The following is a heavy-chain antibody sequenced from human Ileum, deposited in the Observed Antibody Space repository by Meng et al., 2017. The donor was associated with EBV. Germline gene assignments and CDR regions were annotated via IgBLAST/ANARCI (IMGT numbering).Heavy chain of an antibody. J-gene: IGHJ4*02. CDR1: GGSISSYY. CDR3: ARGGWSLDY. V-gene: IGHV4-59*08. Sequence: QRQLQEPGPGLLKPTETLSLTCTVSGGSISSYYWSWIRQPPGKGLEWIGYIYYSGSTNYNPSLKSRVTISVDTSKNQFSLNLSSVTAADTAVYYCARGGWSLDYWGQGTLVTVSS. CDR2: IYYSGST. D-gene: IGHD2-15*01.